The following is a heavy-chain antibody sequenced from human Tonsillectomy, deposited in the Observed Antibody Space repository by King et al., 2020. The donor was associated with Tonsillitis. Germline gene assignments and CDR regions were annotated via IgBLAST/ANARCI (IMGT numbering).Heavy chain of an antibody. Sequence: VQLRQWGAGLLKPSETLSLTCAVSGGSLSGYYWRWIRQPPGKGLEWIGEIHQSGSTKYNPSLKSRVTISLDTSKNQFSLKLSSVTAADTAVYYCARAGIAAAEVIWYFDLWGRGTLVTVSS. D-gene: IGHD6-13*01. V-gene: IGHV4-34*01. CDR1: GGSLSGYY. CDR3: ARAGIAAAEVIWYFDL. CDR2: IHQSGST. J-gene: IGHJ2*01.